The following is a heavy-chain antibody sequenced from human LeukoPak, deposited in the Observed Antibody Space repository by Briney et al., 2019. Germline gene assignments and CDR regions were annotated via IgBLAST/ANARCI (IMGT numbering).Heavy chain of an antibody. Sequence: GGSLRLSCAASGFTLGSYAMTWVRQAPGRGLEWVSSVDGGGGTYYADSVKGRFTISRDNSKDTLYLQMNGLRAEDTAVYFCAKQSAGSAAWYSLHYDFWGQGTLVTVSS. CDR1: GFTLGSYA. CDR2: VDGGGGT. CDR3: AKQSAGSAAWYSLHYDF. D-gene: IGHD6-13*01. V-gene: IGHV3-23*01. J-gene: IGHJ4*02.